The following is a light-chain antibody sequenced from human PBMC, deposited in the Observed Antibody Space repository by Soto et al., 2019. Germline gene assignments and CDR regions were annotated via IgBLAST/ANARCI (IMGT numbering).Light chain of an antibody. CDR3: SSYTRSSTLV. CDR2: DVS. Sequence: QSALTQPASVSGSPGQSITISCTGTSSDVGGYNYVSWYQQHPGKAPKFMIYDVSNRPSGVYNRFSGSKSGNTASLTISGLTAEDEADYYCSSYTRSSTLVFGGGTKLTVL. CDR1: SSDVGGYNY. J-gene: IGLJ2*01. V-gene: IGLV2-14*01.